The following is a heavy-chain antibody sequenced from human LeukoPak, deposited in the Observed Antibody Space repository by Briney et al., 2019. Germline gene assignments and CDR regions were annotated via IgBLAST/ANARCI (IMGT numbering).Heavy chain of an antibody. Sequence: SETLSLTCTVSGCSISSYFWSWIRQPPGKGLEWIGYMYDTGTTNYNPSLKSRVTMSVDASKNQFSLKLSSVTAADTAVYHCARHLGGIAEARNRFDPWGQGTLVTVPS. J-gene: IGHJ5*02. D-gene: IGHD6-13*01. CDR1: GCSISSYF. CDR2: MYDTGTT. V-gene: IGHV4-59*08. CDR3: ARHLGGIAEARNRFDP.